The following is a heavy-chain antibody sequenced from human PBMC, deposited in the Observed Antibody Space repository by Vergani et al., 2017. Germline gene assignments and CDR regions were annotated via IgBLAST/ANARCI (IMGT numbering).Heavy chain of an antibody. J-gene: IGHJ4*02. CDR2: INHSGST. V-gene: IGHV4-34*01. CDR1: GGSFSGYY. D-gene: IGHD6-6*01. Sequence: QVQLQQLGAGLLKPSETLSLTCAVYGGSFSGYYWSWIRQPPGKGLEWIGEINHSGSTNYNPSLKSRVTISVDTSKNQFSLKLSSVNAADTAVYYCARGRPRIAARVRCDFDYWGQGTLVTVSS. CDR3: ARGRPRIAARVRCDFDY.